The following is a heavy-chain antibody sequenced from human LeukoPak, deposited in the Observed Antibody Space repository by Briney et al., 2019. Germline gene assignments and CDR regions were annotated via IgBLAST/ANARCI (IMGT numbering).Heavy chain of an antibody. CDR1: GFTFGSYA. Sequence: GGSLRLSCAASGFTFGSYAMHWVRQVPGKGLEWVAVISYDGDNKYYADSVKGRFTISRDNSKNTMYLQMSSLRAEDTAVYYCAKDAAGYSNPQFFDNWGQGTLVTVSS. V-gene: IGHV3-30*18. J-gene: IGHJ4*02. D-gene: IGHD4-11*01. CDR3: AKDAAGYSNPQFFDN. CDR2: ISYDGDNK.